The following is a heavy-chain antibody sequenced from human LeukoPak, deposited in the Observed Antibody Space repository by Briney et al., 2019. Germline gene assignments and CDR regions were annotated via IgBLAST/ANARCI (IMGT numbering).Heavy chain of an antibody. D-gene: IGHD3-22*01. CDR2: ISGSGSST. CDR3: APYYYDSSGYYGGY. Sequence: GGSLRLSCAASGFTFSNYAMTWVRQAPGKGLEWVSGISGSGSSTYYADSVKGRFTISRDNSKNTLYLQMNSLRAEDTAVYYCAPYYYDSSGYYGGYWGQGTLVTVSS. V-gene: IGHV3-23*01. CDR1: GFTFSNYA. J-gene: IGHJ4*02.